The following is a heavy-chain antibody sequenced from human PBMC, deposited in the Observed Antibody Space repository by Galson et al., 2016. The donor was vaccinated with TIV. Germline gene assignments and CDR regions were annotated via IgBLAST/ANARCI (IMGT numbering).Heavy chain of an antibody. Sequence: SVKVSCKASGYNLVSYDIHWVRQAAGQGLEWLGWMSPNSGNTGCAQKFQGRVTMTRNTSISTAYMELSGLRSADTAVYYCARSHVFLGWFDPWGPGTLVTVSS. V-gene: IGHV1-8*02. CDR2: MSPNSGNT. D-gene: IGHD2/OR15-2a*01. CDR3: ARSHVFLGWFDP. CDR1: GYNLVSYD. J-gene: IGHJ5*02.